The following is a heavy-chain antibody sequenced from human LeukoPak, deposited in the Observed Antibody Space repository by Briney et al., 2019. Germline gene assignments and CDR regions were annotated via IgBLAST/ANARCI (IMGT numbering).Heavy chain of an antibody. D-gene: IGHD3-22*01. V-gene: IGHV1-46*01. J-gene: IGHJ5*02. CDR1: GYTFTSYG. CDR3: ARYYYDSSGYYLGWFDP. Sequence: ASVKVSCKASGYTFTSYGISWVRQAPGQGLEWMGIINPSGGSTSYAQKFQGRVTMTRDTSTSTVYMELSSLRSEDTAVYYCARYYYDSSGYYLGWFDPWGQGTLVTVSS. CDR2: INPSGGST.